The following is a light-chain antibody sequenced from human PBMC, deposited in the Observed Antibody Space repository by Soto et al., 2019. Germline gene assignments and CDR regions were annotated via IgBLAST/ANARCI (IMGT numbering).Light chain of an antibody. V-gene: IGLV2-14*01. Sequence: QSVLAQPASVSGSPGQSITIACSGTSSDVATNNYVSWYQQHPGKAPKLMLYEVSNRPSGVSNRFSGSKSGNTASLTISGLQAEDEADYYCFSYTRSTAYVFGTGTKVTVL. J-gene: IGLJ1*01. CDR1: SSDVATNNY. CDR3: FSYTRSTAYV. CDR2: EVS.